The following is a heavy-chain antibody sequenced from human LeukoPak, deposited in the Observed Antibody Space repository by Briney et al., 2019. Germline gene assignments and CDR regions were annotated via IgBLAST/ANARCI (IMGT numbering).Heavy chain of an antibody. CDR1: GGSITSRAYY. V-gene: IGHV4-39*07. CDR2: VYYSGST. Sequence: ASETLSLTCTVSGGSITSRAYYWGWIRQPPGKGLEWIGSVYYSGSTYHNPSLKSRVTMSVDTSKNQFSLKLSSVTAADTAVYYCPSLDYGGNYVDDWGRGTLVTVSS. J-gene: IGHJ4*02. D-gene: IGHD4-23*01. CDR3: PSLDYGGNYVDD.